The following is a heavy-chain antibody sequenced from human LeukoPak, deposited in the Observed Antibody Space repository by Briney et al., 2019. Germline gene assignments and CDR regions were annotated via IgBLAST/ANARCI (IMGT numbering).Heavy chain of an antibody. D-gene: IGHD6-13*01. J-gene: IGHJ4*02. CDR1: GFTFNNYA. Sequence: GGSLRLSCAASGFTFNNYAMNWVRQAPGKGLEWVSGISGFGGSTYYAPSVKGRLTISRDNFGNMLYLHLDGLRVEDTAIYYCARRSGSSWSSFDYWGQGALVTVSS. CDR3: ARRSGSSWSSFDY. CDR2: ISGFGGST. V-gene: IGHV3-23*01.